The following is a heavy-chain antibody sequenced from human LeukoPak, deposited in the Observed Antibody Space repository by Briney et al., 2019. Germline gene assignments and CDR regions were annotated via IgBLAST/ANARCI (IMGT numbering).Heavy chain of an antibody. V-gene: IGHV3-30*02. CDR1: GFTFSSYG. Sequence: PGGSLRLSCAASGFTFSSYGMHWVRQAPGKGLEWVAFIRYDGSNKYYADSVKGRFTISRDNAKNSLYLQMNSLRAEDTAVYYCARDDYCSGGSCYLYYFDYWGQGTLVTVSS. J-gene: IGHJ4*02. D-gene: IGHD2-15*01. CDR3: ARDDYCSGGSCYLYYFDY. CDR2: IRYDGSNK.